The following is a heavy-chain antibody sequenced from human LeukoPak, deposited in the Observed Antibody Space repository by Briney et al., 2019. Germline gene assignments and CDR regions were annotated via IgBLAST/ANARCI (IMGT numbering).Heavy chain of an antibody. CDR2: INPNSGGT. Sequence: GASVKVSCKASGYTFTGYYMHRVRQAPGQGLEWMGWINPNSGGTNYAQKFQGKVTMTRDTSISTAYMELSRLRSDDTAVYYCARRSITIFGLLSGRFDPWGQGTLVTVSS. D-gene: IGHD3-3*01. J-gene: IGHJ5*02. CDR3: ARRSITIFGLLSGRFDP. CDR1: GYTFTGYY. V-gene: IGHV1-2*02.